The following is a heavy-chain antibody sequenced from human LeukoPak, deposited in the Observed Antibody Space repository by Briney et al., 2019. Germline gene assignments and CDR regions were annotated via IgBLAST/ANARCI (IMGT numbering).Heavy chain of an antibody. CDR2: IYYSGST. V-gene: IGHV4-39*07. CDR1: GGSISSSSYY. J-gene: IGHJ4*02. D-gene: IGHD2-2*01. Sequence: SETLSLTCTVSGGSISSSSYYWGWIRQPPGKGLEWIGSIYYSGSTYYNPSLKSRVTISVDTSKNQFSLKLSSVTAADTAVYYCARWGRHCSSTSCYDYFDYWGQGTLVTVSS. CDR3: ARWGRHCSSTSCYDYFDY.